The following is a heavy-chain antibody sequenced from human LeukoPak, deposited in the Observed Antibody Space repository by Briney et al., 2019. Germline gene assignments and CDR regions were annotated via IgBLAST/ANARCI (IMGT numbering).Heavy chain of an antibody. CDR2: IKPNSGGT. Sequence: ASVKVSCKASGYSFADYYMHWVRQAPGQGLEWMGWIKPNSGGTRSAQKFQGRVTMTRDTSISTAYMELSSLRYDDTAVYYCSRKKLFSKSISMIRGVNRRGAFDIWGQGTMVTVSS. D-gene: IGHD3-10*01. CDR1: GYSFADYY. J-gene: IGHJ3*02. CDR3: SRKKLFSKSISMIRGVNRRGAFDI. V-gene: IGHV1-2*02.